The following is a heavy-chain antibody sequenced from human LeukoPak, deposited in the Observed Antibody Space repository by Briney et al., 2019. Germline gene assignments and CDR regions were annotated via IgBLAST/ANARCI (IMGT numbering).Heavy chain of an antibody. D-gene: IGHD3-22*01. Sequence: PGGSLRLSCAASGFTFSFYWMHWVRQAPGKGLVWVSHINTDGSSTGYADSVKGRFTISRDNAKNTLFLQMNSLRAEDTAVYYCARAREKYYYDSSGRGDAFDIWGQGTMVIVSS. V-gene: IGHV3-74*01. CDR1: GFTFSFYW. J-gene: IGHJ3*02. CDR2: INTDGSST. CDR3: ARAREKYYYDSSGRGDAFDI.